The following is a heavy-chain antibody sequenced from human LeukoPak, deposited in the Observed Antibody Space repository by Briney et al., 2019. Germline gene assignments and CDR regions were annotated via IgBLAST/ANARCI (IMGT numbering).Heavy chain of an antibody. V-gene: IGHV3-23*01. J-gene: IGHJ4*02. CDR3: AKRDTRGYYYFDY. Sequence: GGSLRLSCAASGFTFSSYGMTWVRQAPGKGLEWVSAISGSGRSTYYADSVRGRFTISRDNSKNTLYLQMNSLRAEDTAVYCCAKRDTRGYYYFDYWGQGTLVTVSS. CDR1: GFTFSSYG. D-gene: IGHD3-22*01. CDR2: ISGSGRST.